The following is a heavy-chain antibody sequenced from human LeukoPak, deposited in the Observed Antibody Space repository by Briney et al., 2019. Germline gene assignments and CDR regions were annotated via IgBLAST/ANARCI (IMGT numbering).Heavy chain of an antibody. CDR2: ISGSGGST. CDR3: AKISGYSSGWPYFDY. Sequence: GGSLRLSCAASGFTFSSYAMSWVRQAPGKGLEWVSAISGSGGSTYYADSVKGRFTISRDNSKNTLYLQMNSLRAEDTAVYYCAKISGYSSGWPYFDYWGQGTLVTVSS. J-gene: IGHJ4*02. CDR1: GFTFSSYA. V-gene: IGHV3-23*01. D-gene: IGHD6-19*01.